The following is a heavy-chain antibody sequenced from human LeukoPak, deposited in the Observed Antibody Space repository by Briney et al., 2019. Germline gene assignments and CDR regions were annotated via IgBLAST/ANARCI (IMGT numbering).Heavy chain of an antibody. D-gene: IGHD1-26*01. V-gene: IGHV1-69*04. CDR2: IIPILGIE. CDR1: GGTFSSYA. J-gene: IGHJ4*02. Sequence: SVKVSCKASGGTFSSYAISWVRQAPGQGLEWMGRIIPILGIENYAQKFQGRVTITADKSTSTAYMELSSLRSEDTAVYYCARARRLGKAHFDYWGQGTLVTVSS. CDR3: ARARRLGKAHFDY.